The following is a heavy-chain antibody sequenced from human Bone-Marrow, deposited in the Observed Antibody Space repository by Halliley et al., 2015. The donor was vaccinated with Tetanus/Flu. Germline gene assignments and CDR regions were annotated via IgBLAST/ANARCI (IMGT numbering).Heavy chain of an antibody. CDR3: ARDFCSGGDCFSDY. CDR2: ISSNGGST. D-gene: IGHD2-21*02. V-gene: IGHV3-64*04. Sequence: LAISSNGGSTYYADPVKGRFTISRDSSKNTLHLQMNSLRDEDTAVYFCARDFCSGGDCFSDYWGQGTLVTVSS. J-gene: IGHJ4*02.